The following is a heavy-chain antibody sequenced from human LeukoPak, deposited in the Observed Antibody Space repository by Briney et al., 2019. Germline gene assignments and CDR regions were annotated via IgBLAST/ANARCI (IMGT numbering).Heavy chain of an antibody. Sequence: ASVKVSCKASGYTFTCYDMHWMRQAPGQGLEWMGWINPNSGGTNYAKKYQGRVTMTRDTSISTAYMELSRLRSDDTAVYYCARVEAYSGSYTRGYYYYYMDVWGKGTTVTVSS. CDR2: INPNSGGT. CDR3: ARVEAYSGSYTRGYYYYYMDV. CDR1: GYTFTCYD. V-gene: IGHV1-2*02. J-gene: IGHJ6*03. D-gene: IGHD1-26*01.